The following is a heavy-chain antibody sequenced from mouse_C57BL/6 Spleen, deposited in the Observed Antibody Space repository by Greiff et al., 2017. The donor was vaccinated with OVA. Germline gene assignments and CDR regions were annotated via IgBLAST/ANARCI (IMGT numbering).Heavy chain of an antibody. CDR3: ARGDYYGSPSWFAY. CDR1: GYTFTDYN. CDR2: INPNNGGT. D-gene: IGHD1-1*01. V-gene: IGHV1-18*01. Sequence: VQLKESGPELVKPGASVKIPCKASGYTFTDYNMDWVKQSHGKSLEWIGDINPNNGGTIYNQKFKGKATLTVDKSSSTAYMELRSLTSEDTAVYYCARGDYYGSPSWFAYWGQGTLVTVSA. J-gene: IGHJ3*01.